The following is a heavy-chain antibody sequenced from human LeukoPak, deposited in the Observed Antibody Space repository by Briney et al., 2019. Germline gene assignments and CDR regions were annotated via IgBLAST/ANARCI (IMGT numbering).Heavy chain of an antibody. CDR3: ARDGASLYYYDSSGYTRYGMDV. Sequence: GGSLRLSCAASGFTFSSYGMHWVRQAPGKGLEWVSYISSSSSTIYYADSVKGRFTISRDNAKNSLYLQMNSLRAEDTAVYYCARDGASLYYYDSSGYTRYGMDVWGQGTTVTVSS. CDR1: GFTFSSYG. J-gene: IGHJ6*02. CDR2: ISSSSSTI. V-gene: IGHV3-48*01. D-gene: IGHD3-22*01.